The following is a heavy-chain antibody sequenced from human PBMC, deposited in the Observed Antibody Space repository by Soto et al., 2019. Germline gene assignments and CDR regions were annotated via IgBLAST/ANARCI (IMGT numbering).Heavy chain of an antibody. J-gene: IGHJ4*02. D-gene: IGHD3-10*01. CDR2: ISAYNGNT. CDR3: TRDRGFADGNSFDY. CDR1: GYTFTSYG. V-gene: IGHV1-18*01. Sequence: ASLKVSCKASGYTFTSYGISWVRQAPGQGLEWMGWISAYNGNTNYAQKLQGRVTMTTDTSTSTAYMELRSLRSDDTAVYYCTRDRGFADGNSFDYWGQGTLVTVSS.